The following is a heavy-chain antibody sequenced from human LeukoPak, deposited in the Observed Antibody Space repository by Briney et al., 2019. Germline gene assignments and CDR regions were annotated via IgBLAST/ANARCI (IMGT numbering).Heavy chain of an antibody. CDR3: ARGISNYNSCDF. V-gene: IGHV3-33*01. CDR2: IWYDGSNK. J-gene: IGHJ4*02. Sequence: GGSLRLSCVASGFTFRNYGMHWVRQAPGKGLEWVTFIWYDGSNKYYADSVKGRFTISRDNSKNTVYLQVNSLSAEDTAVYYCARGISNYNSCDFWGQGTLVTASS. CDR1: GFTFRNYG. D-gene: IGHD4-11*01.